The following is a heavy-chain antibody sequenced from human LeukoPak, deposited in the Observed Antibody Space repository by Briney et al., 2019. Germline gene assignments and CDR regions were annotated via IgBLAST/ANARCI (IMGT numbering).Heavy chain of an antibody. CDR3: AKQYSSSSSDP. CDR2: ISGSGDKT. D-gene: IGHD6-6*01. V-gene: IGHV3-23*01. Sequence: GGSLRLSCAASGFTFSNSAMSWFRQAPGKGLEWVSGISGSGDKTYYADSVKGRFTISRDNSKDTLSLQMNSLRDEDTAVYFCAKQYSSSSSDPWGQGTLVTVSS. J-gene: IGHJ5*02. CDR1: GFTFSNSA.